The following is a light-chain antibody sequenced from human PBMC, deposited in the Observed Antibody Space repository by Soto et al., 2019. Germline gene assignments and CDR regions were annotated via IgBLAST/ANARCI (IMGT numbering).Light chain of an antibody. J-gene: IGKJ5*01. Sequence: QMRQPPDPMSAVIGDRVTITLRASQGIATYLAGYQQKPGQAPQLLIYATSTLQSGVPSRFSGSGYGTEFTLTISSVQAEDFAVYYCQQLNSYPPTFGQGTRLEI. CDR1: QGIATY. V-gene: IGKV1-9*01. CDR2: ATS. CDR3: QQLNSYPPT.